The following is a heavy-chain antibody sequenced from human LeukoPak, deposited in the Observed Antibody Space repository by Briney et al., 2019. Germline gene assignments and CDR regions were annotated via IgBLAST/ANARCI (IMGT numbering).Heavy chain of an antibody. V-gene: IGHV3-7*01. D-gene: IGHD5-18*01. CDR2: VMRDGSEK. CDR1: GFSFSTYS. Sequence: GGSLRLSCAASGFSFSTYSMRWVRQPAGKGLEWVANVMRDGSEKYYVDSVKGRFTSSRDNAKHSLYLQMNSLRADDTAVYYCARDPSRGYSIDYADYSGQGTRVIVSS. CDR3: ARDPSRGYSIDYADY. J-gene: IGHJ4*02.